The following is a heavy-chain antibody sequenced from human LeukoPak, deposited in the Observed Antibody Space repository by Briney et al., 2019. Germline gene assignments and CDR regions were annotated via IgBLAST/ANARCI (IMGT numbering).Heavy chain of an antibody. CDR1: GYTFTGYY. J-gene: IGHJ4*02. Sequence: ASVKVSCKASGYTFTGYYMYWVRQAPGQGLEWMGWISAYNGNTNYAQKLQGRVTMTTDTSTSTAYMELRSLRSDDTAVYYCAREKHGDYDFWGQGTLVTVSS. V-gene: IGHV1-18*04. CDR2: ISAYNGNT. CDR3: AREKHGDYDF. D-gene: IGHD4-17*01.